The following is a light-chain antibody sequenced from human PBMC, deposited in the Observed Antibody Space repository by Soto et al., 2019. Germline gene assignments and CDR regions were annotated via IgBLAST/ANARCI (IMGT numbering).Light chain of an antibody. Sequence: EIVMTQSPATLSVSPGESDTLSCRASQSVSSNLAWYQQKPGQAPRLLIYGASTRATGIPARFSGSGSGTEFTLTISRLQSEDFAVYYCQQYNNWSLTFGPGTKVDIK. CDR1: QSVSSN. CDR2: GAS. V-gene: IGKV3-15*01. CDR3: QQYNNWSLT. J-gene: IGKJ3*01.